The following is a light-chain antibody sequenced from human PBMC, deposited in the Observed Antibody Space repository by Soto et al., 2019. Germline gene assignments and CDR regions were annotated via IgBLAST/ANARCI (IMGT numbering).Light chain of an antibody. CDR3: QQYGGSPVT. CDR1: QTVIGSA. V-gene: IGKV3-20*01. J-gene: IGKJ4*01. Sequence: IVLTQSPGILSLSPGERATLSCRASQTVIGSALAWYQQKPAQAPRLLVYGASNRATGLPDRFSGSGSGTDFTLTINRLEPEDFAFYFCQQYGGSPVTFGGGTNLEI. CDR2: GAS.